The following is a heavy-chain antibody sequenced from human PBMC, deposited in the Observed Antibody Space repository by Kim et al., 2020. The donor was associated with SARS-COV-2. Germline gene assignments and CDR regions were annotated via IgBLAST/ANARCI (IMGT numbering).Heavy chain of an antibody. J-gene: IGHJ6*02. V-gene: IGHV3-23*01. CDR2: ISGSGGST. CDR1: GFTFSSYA. D-gene: IGHD6-13*01. Sequence: GGSLRLSCAASGFTFSSYAMSWVRQAPGKGLEWVSAISGSGGSTYYADSVKGRFTISRDNSKNTLYLQMNSLRAEDTAVYYCALTLYSSSWYRFYEDGMDVWGQGTTVTGSS. CDR3: ALTLYSSSWYRFYEDGMDV.